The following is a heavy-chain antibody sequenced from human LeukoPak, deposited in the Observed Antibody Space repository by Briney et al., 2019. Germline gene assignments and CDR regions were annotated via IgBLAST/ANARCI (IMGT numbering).Heavy chain of an antibody. CDR3: ARQSAAAWYYFDY. CDR1: GVSISSYY. J-gene: IGHJ4*02. CDR2: ISYSGNT. Sequence: PSETLSLTCTVSGVSISSYYWSWLRQPPGKGLEWIGYISYSGNTNYNPSLKSRITISGDTSKNQFSLKLGSVTAADTAVYYCARQSAAAWYYFDYWGQGTLVTVSS. D-gene: IGHD6-13*01. V-gene: IGHV4-59*08.